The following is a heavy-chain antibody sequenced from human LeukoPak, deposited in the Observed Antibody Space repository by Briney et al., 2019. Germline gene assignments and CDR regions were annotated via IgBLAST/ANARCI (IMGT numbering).Heavy chain of an antibody. D-gene: IGHD3-22*01. Sequence: SLRLSCAASGFTFSSYGMHWVRQAPGKGLEWVAVIWYDGSNKFYADSAKGRFTISRDNSKNTLYLQMNSLRAEDTAVYYCARDGSSGSGDYWGQGALVAVSS. V-gene: IGHV3-33*01. CDR1: GFTFSSYG. J-gene: IGHJ4*02. CDR3: ARDGSSGSGDY. CDR2: IWYDGSNK.